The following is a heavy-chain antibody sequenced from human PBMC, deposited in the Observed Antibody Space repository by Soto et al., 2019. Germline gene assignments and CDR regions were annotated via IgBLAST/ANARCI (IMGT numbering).Heavy chain of an antibody. CDR1: GFTFGSYA. CDR2: MSGRGGST. D-gene: IGHD1-26*01. CDR3: AKVSGGAPLDY. V-gene: IGHV3-23*01. Sequence: GRSLRLSCAASGFTFGSYAVGWVRPAPGRWRAWVSAMSGRGGSTDYADSVKGRFNISRDNSKNTLYLQMNSLRAEDTAVYYCAKVSGGAPLDYRGPGTLVTGSS. J-gene: IGHJ4*02.